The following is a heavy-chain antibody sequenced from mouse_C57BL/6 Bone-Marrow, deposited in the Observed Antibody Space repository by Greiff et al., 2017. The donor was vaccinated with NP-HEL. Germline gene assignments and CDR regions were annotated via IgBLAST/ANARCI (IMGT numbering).Heavy chain of an antibody. CDR2: INPSNGGT. CDR3: ARMGTTVRGVDY. J-gene: IGHJ2*01. CDR1: GYTFTSYW. Sequence: VQLQQPGTELVKPGASVKLSCKASGYTFTSYWMHWVKQRPGQGLEWIGNINPSNGGTNYNEKFKSKATLTVDKSSSTAYMQLSSLTSEDAAVYYCARMGTTVRGVDYWGQGTTLTVSS. D-gene: IGHD1-1*01. V-gene: IGHV1-53*01.